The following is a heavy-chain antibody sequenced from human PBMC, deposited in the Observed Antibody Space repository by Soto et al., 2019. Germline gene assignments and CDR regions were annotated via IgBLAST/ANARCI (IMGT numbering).Heavy chain of an antibody. CDR3: ARAPYFGSGTYYYYALDV. CDR2: ISSSAGTI. J-gene: IGHJ6*02. D-gene: IGHD3-10*01. CDR1: GLTFSDHY. Sequence: QVQLVESGGGLVKPGGSLRLSCAASGLTFSDHYMTWIRQAPGKGLEWISYISSSAGTISYADSVKGRFTISRDNAKNSLYLQMTNRTAEATAVYYCARAPYFGSGTYYYYALDVWGQGTTVTVAS. V-gene: IGHV3-11*01.